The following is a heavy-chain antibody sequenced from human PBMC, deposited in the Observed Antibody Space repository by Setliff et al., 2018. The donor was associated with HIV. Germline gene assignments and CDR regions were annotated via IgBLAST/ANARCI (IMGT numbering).Heavy chain of an antibody. CDR3: AAQDLDLVKYHYMDC. CDR1: GGSISRSTHH. CDR2: LSSKGQA. J-gene: IGHJ4*02. D-gene: IGHD2-2*01. V-gene: IGHV4-39*07. Sequence: SETLSLTCTVSGGSISRSTHHWAWIRQPPGKGLEWIGALSSKGQAYYNPSLKSRVAISIDSSKNLFSLRLDSLTAADTAVYYCAAQDLDLVKYHYMDCWGPGALVTVSS.